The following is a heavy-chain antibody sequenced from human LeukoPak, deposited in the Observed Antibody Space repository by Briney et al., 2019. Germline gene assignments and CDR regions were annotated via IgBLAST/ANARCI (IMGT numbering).Heavy chain of an antibody. CDR2: IYHSGST. V-gene: IGHV4-30-2*01. Sequence: PSQTLSLTCAVSGGSISSGGYSWSWIRQPPGKGLEWIGYIYHSGSTYYNPSLKSRVTMSVDTSKNQFSLKLSSVTAADTAVYYCARGPAVVGTNDYWGQGTLVTVSS. D-gene: IGHD6-19*01. CDR1: GGSISSGGYS. CDR3: ARGPAVVGTNDY. J-gene: IGHJ4*02.